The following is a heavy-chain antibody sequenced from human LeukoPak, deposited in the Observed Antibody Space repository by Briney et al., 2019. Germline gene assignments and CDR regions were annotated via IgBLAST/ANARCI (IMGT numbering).Heavy chain of an antibody. D-gene: IGHD4-17*01. CDR2: SYPGDSDT. CDR1: GYSFTSYW. Sequence: GESLKISCKGSGYSFTSYWIGWVRQMPGKGLEWMGISYPGDSDTRYSPSFQGQVTISADKSISTAYLQWSSLKASDTAMYYCARQGRSDYGDYPRYFDYWGQGALVTVSS. CDR3: ARQGRSDYGDYPRYFDY. V-gene: IGHV5-51*01. J-gene: IGHJ4*02.